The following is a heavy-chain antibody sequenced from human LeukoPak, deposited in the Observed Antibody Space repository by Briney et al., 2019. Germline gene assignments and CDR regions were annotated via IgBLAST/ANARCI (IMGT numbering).Heavy chain of an antibody. Sequence: GASVKVSCKASGYTFTNYYIHWVRQAPGQGLEWMGIINPSGGSTSYAQKFQGRVTMTRDTSTSIVYMELSSLRCEDTAFYYCARASSSSSGFDYWGQGILVTVSS. CDR3: ARASSSSSGFDY. CDR1: GYTFTNYY. V-gene: IGHV1-46*01. J-gene: IGHJ4*02. D-gene: IGHD6-6*01. CDR2: INPSGGST.